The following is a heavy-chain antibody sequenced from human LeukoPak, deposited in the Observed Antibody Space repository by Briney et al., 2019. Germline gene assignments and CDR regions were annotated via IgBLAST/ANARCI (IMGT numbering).Heavy chain of an antibody. J-gene: IGHJ4*02. D-gene: IGHD3-10*01. CDR3: ARANYGSGSHYKSYFDY. Sequence: ASVKVSCKASGGTFSSYAISWVRQAPGQGLEWMGGIIPIFGTANYAQKFQGRVTITADESTSTAYMELSSLRSEDTAVYYCARANYGSGSHYKSYFDYWGQGPLVTVSS. CDR2: IIPIFGTA. CDR1: GGTFSSYA. V-gene: IGHV1-69*13.